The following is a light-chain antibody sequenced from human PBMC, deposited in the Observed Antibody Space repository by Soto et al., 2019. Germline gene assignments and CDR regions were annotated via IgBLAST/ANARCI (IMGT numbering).Light chain of an antibody. Sequence: EIVLTQSPGTLSLSPGERATLSCRGSQSVLNSYLAWYQQKPGQPPRLLIYGASSRATGIPDRFNGSGSGTDLTLTISTLEPEDFAVYYCQQFGRPRRRFGQGTKGEIK. CDR2: GAS. CDR3: QQFGRPRRR. CDR1: QSVLNSY. J-gene: IGKJ1*01. V-gene: IGKV3-20*01.